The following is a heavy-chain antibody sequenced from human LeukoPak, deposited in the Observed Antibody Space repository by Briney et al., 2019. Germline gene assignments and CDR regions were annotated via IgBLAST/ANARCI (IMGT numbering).Heavy chain of an antibody. CDR3: ASARAGYYYDSSGYFHDAFDI. CDR1: GYTFTSYD. CDR2: MNPNSGNT. Sequence: GASVKVSCKASGYTFTSYDINWVRQATGQGLEWMGWMNPNSGNTGYAQKFQGRVTITRNTSISTAYMELSSLRSEDTAVYYCASARAGYYYDSSGYFHDAFDIWGQGTMVTVSS. D-gene: IGHD3-22*01. V-gene: IGHV1-8*03. J-gene: IGHJ3*02.